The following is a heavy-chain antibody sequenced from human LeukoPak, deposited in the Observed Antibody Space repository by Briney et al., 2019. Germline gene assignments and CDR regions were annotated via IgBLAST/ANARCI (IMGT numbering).Heavy chain of an antibody. J-gene: IGHJ5*02. CDR2: ISDDGSNK. CDR1: GFTFSYYG. CDR3: ARDSIGGRTKFGP. Sequence: GGSLRLSCAASGFTFSYYGMHWVRQAPGKGLEWVAVISDDGSNKYYADSVKGRFTISRDNAKNTLYLQMNSLRAEDTALYYCARDSIGGRTKFGPWGQGILVTVSS. D-gene: IGHD2-8*01. V-gene: IGHV3-30*03.